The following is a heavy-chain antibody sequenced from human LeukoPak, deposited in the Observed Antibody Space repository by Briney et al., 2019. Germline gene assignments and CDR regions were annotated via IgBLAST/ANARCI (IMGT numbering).Heavy chain of an antibody. J-gene: IGHJ4*02. D-gene: IGHD3-16*01. CDR3: ASLRGPEDY. CDR2: INPNSGGT. V-gene: IGHV1-2*02. CDR1: GYTFTVYY. Sequence: ASVSVSYRASGYTFTVYYMHWVRQAPGQGREWVGWINPNSGGTNYAQKFQGRVTMTRDTSISTAYMELSRLRSDDTAVYYCASLRGPEDYWGQGTLVTVSS.